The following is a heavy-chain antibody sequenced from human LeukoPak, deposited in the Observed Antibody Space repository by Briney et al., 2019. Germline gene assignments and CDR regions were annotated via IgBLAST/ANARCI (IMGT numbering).Heavy chain of an antibody. V-gene: IGHV3-7*01. Sequence: GGSLRLSCAASGFSFSSHWMSWVRQTPEKGLEWVANIKEDGSEKYYVDSVKGRFTISRDNAKNSLYLQMNSLTAEDTAVYYCARDPSYNWNDNDYWGQGTLVTVSS. CDR3: ARDPSYNWNDNDY. CDR1: GFSFSSHW. CDR2: IKEDGSEK. D-gene: IGHD1-20*01. J-gene: IGHJ4*02.